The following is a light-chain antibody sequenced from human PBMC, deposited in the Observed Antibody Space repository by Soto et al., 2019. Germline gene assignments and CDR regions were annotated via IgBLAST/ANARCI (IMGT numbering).Light chain of an antibody. Sequence: DIPMTQSPSTLSASVGDRVTITCRASQTINTWLAWYQQKPGKAPKLLIYRASNLVSGVPSRFSGSGSGTEFTLTISSLQPDDFSIYYCQQYGTYSGTFGPGTKVDI. J-gene: IGKJ3*01. CDR1: QTINTW. CDR3: QQYGTYSGT. V-gene: IGKV1-5*03. CDR2: RAS.